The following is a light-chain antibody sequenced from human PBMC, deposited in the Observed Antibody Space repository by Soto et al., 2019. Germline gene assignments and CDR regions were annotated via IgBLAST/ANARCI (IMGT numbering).Light chain of an antibody. CDR1: SSDVGGYNY. CDR3: SSYRSSITPVV. V-gene: IGLV2-14*03. CDR2: DVS. J-gene: IGLJ2*01. Sequence: QLVLTQPASVSGSPGQSITISCTGTSSDVGGYNYVSWYQQHPGKAPKLMIYDVSNRPSGVSNRFSGSKSGNTASLTISGLQAEDEADYHCSSYRSSITPVVFGGGTKLTVL.